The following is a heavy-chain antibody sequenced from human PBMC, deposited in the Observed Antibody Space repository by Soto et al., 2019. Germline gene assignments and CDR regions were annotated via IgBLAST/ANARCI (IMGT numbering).Heavy chain of an antibody. CDR2: ISYDGGNK. Sequence: PGGPLRLSCAASGFTFSSHDMHWVRQAPGKGLQWVAIISYDGGNKYYADSVKGRFTISKDNSKNTLYLQMDSLRAEDSAVYYCTRDPIGTFYGMDVWGQGTTVTVSS. CDR3: TRDPIGTFYGMDV. J-gene: IGHJ6*02. CDR1: GFTFSSHD. V-gene: IGHV3-33*01.